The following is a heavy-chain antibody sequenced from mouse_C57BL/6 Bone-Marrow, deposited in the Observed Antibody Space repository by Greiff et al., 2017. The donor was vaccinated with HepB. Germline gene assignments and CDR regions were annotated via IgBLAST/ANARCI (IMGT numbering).Heavy chain of an antibody. V-gene: IGHV14-1*01. J-gene: IGHJ1*03. CDR1: GFNIKDYY. CDR2: IDPEDGDT. CDR3: TTDYYGSSYGYFDV. Sequence: VQLKQSGAELVRPGASVKLSCTASGFNIKDYYMHWVKQRPEQGLEWIGRIDPEDGDTEYAPKFQGKATMTAETSSNTAYLQLSSLTSEDTAVYYCTTDYYGSSYGYFDVWGTGTTVTVSS. D-gene: IGHD1-1*01.